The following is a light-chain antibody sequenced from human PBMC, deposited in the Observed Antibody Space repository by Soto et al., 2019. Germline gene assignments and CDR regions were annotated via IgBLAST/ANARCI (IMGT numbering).Light chain of an antibody. V-gene: IGLV2-14*01. CDR3: VSYTTSASYV. CDR1: SSDVGNYIF. CDR2: DIN. Sequence: QPVLTQPASVSGSPGQSITISCTGTSSDVGNYIFVSWYRQHPGKAPKLMIYDINNRPSGVSNRFSGSKSVNTASLTISGLQAEDEADYYCVSYTTSASYVFGTGTKLTVL. J-gene: IGLJ1*01.